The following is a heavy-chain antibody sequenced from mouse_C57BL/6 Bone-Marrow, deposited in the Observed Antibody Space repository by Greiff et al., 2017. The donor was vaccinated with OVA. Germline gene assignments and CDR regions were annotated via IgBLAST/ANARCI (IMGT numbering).Heavy chain of an antibody. Sequence: KQSCKASGYTFTSYWMHWVKQRPGRGLEWIGRIDPNSGGTKYNEKFKSKATLTVDKPSSTAYMQLSSLTSEDSAVYYCARWSTTVVPHSDYWGQGTTLTVSS. CDR3: ARWSTTVVPHSDY. CDR2: IDPNSGGT. D-gene: IGHD1-1*01. V-gene: IGHV1-72*01. J-gene: IGHJ2*01. CDR1: GYTFTSYW.